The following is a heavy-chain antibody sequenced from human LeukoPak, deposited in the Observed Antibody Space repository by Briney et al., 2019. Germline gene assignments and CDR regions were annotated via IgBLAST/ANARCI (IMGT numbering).Heavy chain of an antibody. V-gene: IGHV3-9*01. J-gene: IGHJ6*03. CDR3: AKDAYGGATFFYYMDV. Sequence: GGSLRLSCAASGFSFDDYAMHWVRQAPGKGLEWVSGISRHSGRIAYADSVRGRFTISRDNAKNSLSLQMNSLRDDDTAVYYCAKDAYGGATFFYYMDVWGKGTTVIVSS. CDR1: GFSFDDYA. D-gene: IGHD2/OR15-2a*01. CDR2: ISRHSGRI.